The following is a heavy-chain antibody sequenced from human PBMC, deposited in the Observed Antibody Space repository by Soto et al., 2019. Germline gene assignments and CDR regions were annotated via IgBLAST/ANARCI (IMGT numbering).Heavy chain of an antibody. CDR2: ISWNSGSI. J-gene: IGHJ4*02. CDR3: AKDMGSYAAFDY. Sequence: EVQLVESGGGLVQPVRSLRLSCAASGFTFDDYAMHWVRQAPGKGLEWVSGISWNSGSIGYADSGKGRFTISRDNAKNSLYLQMNSLRAEDTALYYCAKDMGSYAAFDYWGQGTLVTVSS. D-gene: IGHD2-15*01. V-gene: IGHV3-9*01. CDR1: GFTFDDYA.